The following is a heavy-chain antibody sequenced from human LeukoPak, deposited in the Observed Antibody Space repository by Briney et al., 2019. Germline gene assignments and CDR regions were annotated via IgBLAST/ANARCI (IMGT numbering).Heavy chain of an antibody. J-gene: IGHJ4*02. CDR2: IDPSGGTT. D-gene: IGHD6-13*01. CDR3: ARDNTAAGPLDY. Sequence: ASVKVSCKPSGYTFTSYYMHWVRQAPGQGLEWMGMIDPSGGTTSYAQKFQGRVTMTRDTSTSTVDMELSSLRSEDTAVYYCARDNTAAGPLDYWGQGTLVTVSS. CDR1: GYTFTSYY. V-gene: IGHV1-46*01.